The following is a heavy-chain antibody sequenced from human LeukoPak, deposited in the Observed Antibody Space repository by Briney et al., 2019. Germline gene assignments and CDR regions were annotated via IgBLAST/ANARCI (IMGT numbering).Heavy chain of an antibody. CDR1: GGSISGFH. J-gene: IGHJ4*02. CDR2: IHYSGST. D-gene: IGHD3-10*01. Sequence: SETLSLTCTVSGGSISGFHWSWLRQPPGKGLEWIGYIHYSGSTDYNPSLKSRVTISVDTSKNQFSLKLSSVTAADTAVYYCTRHLDYYGSGSYEYRGQGTLVTVSS. CDR3: TRHLDYYGSGSYEY. V-gene: IGHV4-59*08.